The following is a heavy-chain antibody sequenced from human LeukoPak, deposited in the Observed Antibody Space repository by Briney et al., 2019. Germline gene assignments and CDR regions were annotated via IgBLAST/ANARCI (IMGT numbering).Heavy chain of an antibody. Sequence: PSETLSLTCTVSGGSISSYYWSWIRQPPGKGLEWIGYIYYSGSTNYNPSLKSRVTISVDTSKNQFSLKLSSVTAADTAVYYCARTIAAARDFDYWGQGTLVTVSS. CDR2: IYYSGST. CDR1: GGSISSYY. J-gene: IGHJ4*02. V-gene: IGHV4-59*01. D-gene: IGHD6-13*01. CDR3: ARTIAAARDFDY.